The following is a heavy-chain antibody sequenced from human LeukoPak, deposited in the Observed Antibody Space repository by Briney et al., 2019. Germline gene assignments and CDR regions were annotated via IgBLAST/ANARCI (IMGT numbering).Heavy chain of an antibody. CDR1: GFTFSGSA. J-gene: IGHJ4*02. V-gene: IGHV3-73*01. CDR3: TRHSEEQWELQAALDY. D-gene: IGHD1-26*01. Sequence: GGSLRLSCAASGFTFSGSAMHWVRQASGKGLEWVGRIRSKANSYATAYAASVKGRFTISRDDSKNTAYLQMNSLKTEDTAVYYCTRHSEEQWELQAALDYWDQGTLVTVSS. CDR2: IRSKANSYAT.